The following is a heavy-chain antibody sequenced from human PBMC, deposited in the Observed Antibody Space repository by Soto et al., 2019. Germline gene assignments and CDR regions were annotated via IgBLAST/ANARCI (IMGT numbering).Heavy chain of an antibody. CDR3: AKDLGIAPAGCFDY. D-gene: IGHD6-13*01. CDR1: GFTFSSYG. CDR2: ISYDGSNK. V-gene: IGHV3-30*18. Sequence: QVQLVESGGGVVQPGRSLRLSCAASGFTFSSYGMHWVRQAPGKGLEWVAVISYDGSNKYYADSVKGRFTISRDNSKNTLYLQMNSLRAEDTAVYYCAKDLGIAPAGCFDYWGQGTLVTVSS. J-gene: IGHJ4*02.